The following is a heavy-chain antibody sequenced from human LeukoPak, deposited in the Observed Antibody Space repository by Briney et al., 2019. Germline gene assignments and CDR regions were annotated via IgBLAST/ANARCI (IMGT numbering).Heavy chain of an antibody. CDR3: ARDRGGTTTTKAFDI. Sequence: ASVKVSCKASGYTFTSYYMHWVRQAPGQGLEWMGIINPSGGSTSYAQKFQGRVTMTRDTSTSTVYMELSSLRSEDTAVYYCARDRGGTTTTKAFDIWGQGTMVTVSS. D-gene: IGHD1-1*01. CDR2: INPSGGST. CDR1: GYTFTSYY. V-gene: IGHV1-46*01. J-gene: IGHJ3*02.